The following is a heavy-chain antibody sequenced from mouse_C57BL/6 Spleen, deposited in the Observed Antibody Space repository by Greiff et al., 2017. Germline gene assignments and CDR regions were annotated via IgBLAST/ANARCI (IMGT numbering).Heavy chain of an antibody. J-gene: IGHJ3*01. CDR3: TRESVPAWFAY. D-gene: IGHD5-1*01. Sequence: EVQWVESGEGLVKPGGSLKLSCAASGFTFSSYAMSWVRQTPEKRLEWVAYISSGGDYIYYADTVKGRFTISRDNARNTLYLQMSSLKSEDTAMYYCTRESVPAWFAYWGQGTLVTVSA. CDR2: ISSGGDYI. CDR1: GFTFSSYA. V-gene: IGHV5-9-1*02.